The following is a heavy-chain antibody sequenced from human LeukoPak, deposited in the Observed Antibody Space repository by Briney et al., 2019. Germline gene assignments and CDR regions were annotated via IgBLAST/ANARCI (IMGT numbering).Heavy chain of an antibody. Sequence: PGGAPRISPAAPGVTLSSYNMKRVPQAPGKGPEWVSYISSSSSTIYYADSVKGRFTISRDNAKNSLYLQMNSLRAEDTAVYYCARGAPMADYWGQGTLVTVSS. CDR2: ISSSSSTI. CDR3: ARGAPMADY. D-gene: IGHD5-24*01. CDR1: GVTLSSYN. J-gene: IGHJ4*02. V-gene: IGHV3-48*01.